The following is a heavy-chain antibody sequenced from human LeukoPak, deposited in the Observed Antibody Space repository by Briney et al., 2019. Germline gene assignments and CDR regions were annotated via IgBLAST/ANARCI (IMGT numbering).Heavy chain of an antibody. D-gene: IGHD2-15*01. CDR1: GFTFSSYA. CDR3: ARGNCSGGSCYPMDV. V-gene: IGHV3-30*04. CDR2: ISYDGSNK. Sequence: PGGSLGLSCAASGFTFSSYAMHWVRQAPGKGLEWVAVISYDGSNKYYADSVKGRLTISRDNSKNTLYLQMNSLRAEDTAVYYCARGNCSGGSCYPMDVWGKGTTVTVSS. J-gene: IGHJ6*03.